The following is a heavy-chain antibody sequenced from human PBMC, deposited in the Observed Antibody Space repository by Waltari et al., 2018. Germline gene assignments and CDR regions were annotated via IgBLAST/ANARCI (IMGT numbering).Heavy chain of an antibody. D-gene: IGHD3-3*02. Sequence: VESGGGSVQPGGSLRPSCVVSGFTFDTYWINWVRQAPGKGLEWVGNKGAEGSQRYYVDSVQGGFTISRENTKKSLYLQMNGLTVEDTAMYFCARESSLGNTPHHYHVYMDVWGKGTTVTVSS. CDR2: KGAEGSQR. CDR1: GFTFDTYW. CDR3: ARESSLGNTPHHYHVYMDV. J-gene: IGHJ6*03. V-gene: IGHV3-7*01.